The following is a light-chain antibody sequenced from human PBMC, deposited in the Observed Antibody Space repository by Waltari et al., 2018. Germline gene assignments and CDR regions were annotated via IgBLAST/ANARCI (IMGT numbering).Light chain of an antibody. CDR2: KAS. CDR1: QSMVSR. J-gene: IGKJ2*01. CDR3: QQCNNYPYT. Sequence: DIQMTQSPPTLSASVGDRVTITCRASQSMVSRLAWYQQKPGKPPNLLIYKASDLETGVPSRFSGSGSGTEFTLTISSLQPEDFATYYCQQCNNYPYTFGQGTNLEI. V-gene: IGKV1-5*03.